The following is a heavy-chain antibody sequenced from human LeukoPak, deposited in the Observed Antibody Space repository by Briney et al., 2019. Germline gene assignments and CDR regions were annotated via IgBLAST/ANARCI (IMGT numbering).Heavy chain of an antibody. J-gene: IGHJ6*02. CDR1: GFTLSSYS. CDR3: AREYSSPHERLGYYGMDV. D-gene: IGHD6-13*01. V-gene: IGHV3-30-3*01. Sequence: GGSLRLSCVASGFTLSSYSMHWVRQAPGKGLEWVAVISYDGSNKYYADSVKGRFTISRDNSKNTLYLQMSSLRAEDTAVYYCAREYSSPHERLGYYGMDVWGQGTTVTVSS. CDR2: ISYDGSNK.